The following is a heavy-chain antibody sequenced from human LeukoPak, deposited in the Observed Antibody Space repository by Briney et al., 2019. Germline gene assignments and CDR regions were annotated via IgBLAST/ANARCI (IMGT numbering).Heavy chain of an antibody. CDR1: GYTSTSYF. D-gene: IGHD6-25*01. Sequence: ASVKVSCKASGYTSTSYFMHWMRQAPGQGPEWMGIINPRGGSTDYSQKFQDRVSMSSDTSTSTVYMELSSLRSEDTAVYFCARVGVTAATADYWGQGTLVTVSS. J-gene: IGHJ4*02. CDR3: ARVGVTAATADY. V-gene: IGHV1-46*01. CDR2: INPRGGST.